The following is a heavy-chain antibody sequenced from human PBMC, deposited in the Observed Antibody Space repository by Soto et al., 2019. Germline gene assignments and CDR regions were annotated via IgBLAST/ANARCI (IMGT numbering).Heavy chain of an antibody. V-gene: IGHV4-61*01. CDR3: ARLATRYYFDY. D-gene: IGHD1-1*01. CDR1: GGPVSSGSYY. CDR2: IYYSGST. J-gene: IGHJ4*02. Sequence: SETLSLTCTVSGGPVSSGSYYWSWIRQPPGKGLEWIGYIYYSGSTNYNPSLKSRVTISVDTSKNQFSLKLSSVTAADTAVYYCARLATRYYFDYWGQGTLVTVSS.